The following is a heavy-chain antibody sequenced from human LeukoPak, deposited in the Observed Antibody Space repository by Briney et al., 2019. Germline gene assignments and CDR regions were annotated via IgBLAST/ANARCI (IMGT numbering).Heavy chain of an antibody. Sequence: ASVKVSCKASGYDFTSYAMHWVRQAPGQRLEWMGWINAGNGNTKYSQKLQGRVTMTTDTSTSTAYMELRSLRSDDTAVYYCARSIAAAGTGTFDYWGQGTLVTVSS. V-gene: IGHV1-3*01. CDR1: GYDFTSYA. D-gene: IGHD6-13*01. CDR3: ARSIAAAGTGTFDY. CDR2: INAGNGNT. J-gene: IGHJ4*02.